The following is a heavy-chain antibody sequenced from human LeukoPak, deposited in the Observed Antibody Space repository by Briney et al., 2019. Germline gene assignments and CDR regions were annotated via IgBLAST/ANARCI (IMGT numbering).Heavy chain of an antibody. D-gene: IGHD6-19*01. CDR3: ARDLEAYQAVAGTFWFDP. J-gene: IGHJ5*02. CDR2: ISSSGSYR. CDR1: GFTFSSYG. V-gene: IGHV3-21*01. Sequence: GGSLRLSCAASGFTFSSYGMHWVRQAPGKGLEWVSSISSSGSYRDYADSVKGRFTISRDNAKNSLYLQMSSLRAEDTAMYFCARDLEAYQAVAGTFWFDPWGQGTLVTVSS.